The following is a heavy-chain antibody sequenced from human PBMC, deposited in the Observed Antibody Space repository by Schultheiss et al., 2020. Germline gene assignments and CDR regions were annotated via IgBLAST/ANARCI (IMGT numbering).Heavy chain of an antibody. CDR3: AREQDYYDSSGYYY. CDR2: IKSKTDGGTT. V-gene: IGHV3-15*01. Sequence: GGSLRLSCAASGFIFSQAWMSWVRQAPGKGLEWLGRIKSKTDGGTTDYAAPVKGRVTISRDDSKNTVYLQMNSLRAEDTAVYYCAREQDYYDSSGYYYWGQGTLVTVSS. D-gene: IGHD3-22*01. CDR1: GFIFSQAW. J-gene: IGHJ4*02.